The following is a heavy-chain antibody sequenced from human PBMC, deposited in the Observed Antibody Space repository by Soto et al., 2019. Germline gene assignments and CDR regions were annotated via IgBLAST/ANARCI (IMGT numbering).Heavy chain of an antibody. V-gene: IGHV4-59*08. CDR1: GGSISSYY. CDR3: ARDRGAGREYFDY. Sequence: SETLSLTCTVSGGSISSYYWSWIRQPPGKGLEWIGYIYYSGSTNYNPSLKSRVTISVDTSKNQFSLKLSSVTAADTAVYYCARDRGAGREYFDYWGQGTLVTVSS. D-gene: IGHD3-10*01. J-gene: IGHJ4*02. CDR2: IYYSGST.